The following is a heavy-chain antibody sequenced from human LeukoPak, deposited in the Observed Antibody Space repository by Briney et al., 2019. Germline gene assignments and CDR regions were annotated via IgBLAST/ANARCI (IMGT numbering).Heavy chain of an antibody. CDR3: ASDSPYYGMDV. Sequence: GGSLRLSCAASGFPFSSYWMHWVRQVPGKGLLWVSRINSDGSATIYADSVRGRFTISRDNAKNTLYLQMSGLSVEDTAVYHCASDSPYYGMDVWGQGTTVAVSS. J-gene: IGHJ6*02. V-gene: IGHV3-74*01. CDR1: GFPFSSYW. CDR2: INSDGSAT.